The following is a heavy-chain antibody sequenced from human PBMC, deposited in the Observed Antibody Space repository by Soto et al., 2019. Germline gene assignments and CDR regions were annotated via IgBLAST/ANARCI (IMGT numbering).Heavy chain of an antibody. D-gene: IGHD2-2*01. CDR3: ARGVYCSSTSCYWGMDV. V-gene: IGHV4-34*01. Sequence: PSETLSLTCAVYGGSFSGYYWSWIRQPPGKGLEWIGEINHSGRTNYNPSLKSRVTISADTSKNQFSLKLSSVTAAVTAVYYCARGVYCSSTSCYWGMDVWGQGTTVTVSS. CDR1: GGSFSGYY. J-gene: IGHJ6*02. CDR2: INHSGRT.